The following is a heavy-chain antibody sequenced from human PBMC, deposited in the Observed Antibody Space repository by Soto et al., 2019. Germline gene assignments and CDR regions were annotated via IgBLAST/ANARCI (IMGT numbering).Heavy chain of an antibody. CDR2: MSRTGDNT. CDR1: GFTFSIYA. J-gene: IGHJ4*02. V-gene: IGHV3-23*01. Sequence: PGESLKISCAASGFTFSIYAMTWVRQSPGKGLEWVSSMSRTGDNTYYAVSVKGRFTISRDNSKDTLYLQMNSLRAEDTAIYYCAKDQSNSNPLYYFDFWGPGTLVTVSS. CDR3: AKDQSNSNPLYYFDF. D-gene: IGHD3-22*01.